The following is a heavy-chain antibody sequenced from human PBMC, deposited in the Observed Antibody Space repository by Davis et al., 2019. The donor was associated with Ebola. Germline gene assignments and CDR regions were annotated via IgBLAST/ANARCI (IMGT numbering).Heavy chain of an antibody. CDR3: ARHVNGDFWYFDL. Sequence: GESLKISCTDSVITFSSYAMTWVRQAPGKGLEWVSAISGSGGSTYYADSVNGRFTVSRDNSENMLYLQMSTLRAEDTAVYYCARHVNGDFWYFDLWGRGTRVTVSS. V-gene: IGHV3-23*01. J-gene: IGHJ2*01. CDR1: VITFSSYA. CDR2: ISGSGGST. D-gene: IGHD4-17*01.